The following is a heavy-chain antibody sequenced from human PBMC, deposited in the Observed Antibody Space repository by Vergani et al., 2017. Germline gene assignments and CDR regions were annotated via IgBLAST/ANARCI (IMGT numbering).Heavy chain of an antibody. CDR2: ISYDGSNK. CDR3: AKDPSSPTXTSDYYYYYGMDV. D-gene: IGHD4-11*01. V-gene: IGHV3-30*18. Sequence: QVQLVESGGGVVQPGRSLRLSCAASGFTFSSYGMHWVRQAPGKGLEWVAVISYDGSNKHYADSVKGRFTISRDNSKNTLYLQMNSLRAEDTAVYYCAKDPSSPTXTSDYYYYYGMDVWGQGTTVTVSS. J-gene: IGHJ6*02. CDR1: GFTFSSYG.